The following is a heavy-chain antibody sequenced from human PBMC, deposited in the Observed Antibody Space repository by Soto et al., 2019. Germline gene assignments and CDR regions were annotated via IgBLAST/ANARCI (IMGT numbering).Heavy chain of an antibody. CDR3: ARSARFFDS. V-gene: IGHV3-11*05. D-gene: IGHD4-17*01. CDR2: ISGSSSDT. CDR1: GFTFSDSY. Sequence: QVELVESGGGLVKPGGSLRLSCAASGFTFSDSYMSWIRQAPGKGLECLSYISGSSSDTNYADSVRGRFTISRDNDKNSLYLQINSLREDDTGVYFCARSARFFDSWGQGTVVTVSS. J-gene: IGHJ4*02.